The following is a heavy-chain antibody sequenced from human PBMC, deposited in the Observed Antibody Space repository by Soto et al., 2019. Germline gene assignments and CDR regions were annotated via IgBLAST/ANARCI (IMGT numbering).Heavy chain of an antibody. CDR3: ASQGYCISTSCPNYYYGMDV. D-gene: IGHD2-2*01. V-gene: IGHV1-69*13. CDR1: GYTFTNYA. CDR2: IIPVFGTT. Sequence: SVKVSCKASGYTFTNYAMHWVRQAPGQRLEWMGGIIPVFGTTDYAQKFQGRVTITADESTSTAYMELSSLGSEDTAVYYCASQGYCISTSCPNYYYGMDVWGQGTTVTVSS. J-gene: IGHJ6*02.